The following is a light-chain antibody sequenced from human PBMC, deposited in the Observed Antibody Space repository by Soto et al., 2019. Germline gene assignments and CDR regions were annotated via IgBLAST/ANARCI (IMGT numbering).Light chain of an antibody. CDR3: AAWDDSLTGYV. CDR2: RNN. V-gene: IGLV1-47*01. Sequence: QSVLTQPPSASGTPGQRVTISCSGSSSNIGTNSIYWYQQLPGTAPKLLIYRNNQRRSGVPDRFSGSKSGTSASLAISGLRSEDEADYYCAAWDDSLTGYVFGTGTKVTVL. J-gene: IGLJ1*01. CDR1: SSNIGTNS.